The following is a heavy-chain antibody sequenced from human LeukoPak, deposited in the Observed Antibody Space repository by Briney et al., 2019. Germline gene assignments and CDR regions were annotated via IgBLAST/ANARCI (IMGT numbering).Heavy chain of an antibody. CDR1: GFTFSSYA. CDR3: AKEDNSDYYDSSGYFGY. J-gene: IGHJ4*02. Sequence: PGGSLRLSCAASGFTFSSYAMSWVRQAPGKGLEWVSAISGTGGSTYYADSVKGRFTISRDNSKNTLYLQMNSLRAEDTAVYYCAKEDNSDYYDSSGYFGYWGQGTLVTVSS. D-gene: IGHD3-22*01. V-gene: IGHV3-23*01. CDR2: ISGTGGST.